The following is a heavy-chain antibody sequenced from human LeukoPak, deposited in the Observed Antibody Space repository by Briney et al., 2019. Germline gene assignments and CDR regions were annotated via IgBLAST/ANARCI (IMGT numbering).Heavy chain of an antibody. Sequence: GASVKVSCKASGGTFSSYAISWVRQALGQGLEWMGGIIPIFGTANYAQKFQGRVTITADESTSTAYMELSSLRSEDTAVYYCARATFYGDYFYYFDYWGQGTLVTVSS. V-gene: IGHV1-69*13. CDR3: ARATFYGDYFYYFDY. CDR1: GGTFSSYA. CDR2: IIPIFGTA. J-gene: IGHJ4*02. D-gene: IGHD4-17*01.